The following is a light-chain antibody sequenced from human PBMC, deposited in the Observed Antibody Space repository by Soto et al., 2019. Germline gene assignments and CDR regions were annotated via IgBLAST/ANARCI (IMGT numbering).Light chain of an antibody. Sequence: QSPCTLSLSPGERATLSCRASQSVSSANFAWYQQKPGQAPRLLIYGASSRATGIPDRFSGSGSGTEFNLTISSLQSEDFGVYYCQQYNNWPRATFGGGTKVDIK. CDR1: QSVSSAN. V-gene: IGKV3D-15*01. J-gene: IGKJ4*01. CDR3: QQYNNWPRAT. CDR2: GAS.